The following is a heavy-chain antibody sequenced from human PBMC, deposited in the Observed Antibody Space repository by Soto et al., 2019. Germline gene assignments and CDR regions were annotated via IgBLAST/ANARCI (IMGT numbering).Heavy chain of an antibody. V-gene: IGHV4-39*01. Sequence: QLQLQESGPGLVKPSETLSLTCTVSGGSISSSSYYWGWIRQPPGKGLEWIGSIYYSGSTYYNPSLKSRVPLSVATPKNQSPLKLSPVPAADTAVYHCASLYSCTSCSGDDYWGQGPLVTVSS. D-gene: IGHD2-2*01. J-gene: IGHJ4*02. CDR3: ASLYSCTSCSGDDY. CDR2: IYYSGST. CDR1: GGSISSSSYY.